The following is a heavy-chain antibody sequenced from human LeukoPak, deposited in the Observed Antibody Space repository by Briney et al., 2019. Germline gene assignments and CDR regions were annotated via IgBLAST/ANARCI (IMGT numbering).Heavy chain of an antibody. V-gene: IGHV3-30*02. Sequence: GGSLRLSCAASGFTFSSYGMHWVRQAPGKGLEWVAFIRYDGSNKYYADSVKGRFTISRDNSKNTLYLQMNSLRAEDTAVYYCAKDRWELWGEGANAFDIWGQGTMVTVSS. CDR1: GFTFSSYG. D-gene: IGHD1-26*01. CDR2: IRYDGSNK. CDR3: AKDRWELWGEGANAFDI. J-gene: IGHJ3*02.